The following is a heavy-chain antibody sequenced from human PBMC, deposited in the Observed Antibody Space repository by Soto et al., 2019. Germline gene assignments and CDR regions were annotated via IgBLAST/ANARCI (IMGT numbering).Heavy chain of an antibody. CDR3: ARHRATYYYGSGSLHDPVYYYYGMDV. D-gene: IGHD3-10*01. CDR2: IYPGDSDT. J-gene: IGHJ6*02. V-gene: IGHV5-51*01. CDR1: GFSFTTYW. Sequence: PGESLKISCKGSGFSFTTYWIAWVRQMPGKGLEWMGIIYPGDSDTRYSPSFQGQVTISADKSISTAYLQWSSLKASDTAMYYCARHRATYYYGSGSLHDPVYYYYGMDVWGQGTTVTVSS.